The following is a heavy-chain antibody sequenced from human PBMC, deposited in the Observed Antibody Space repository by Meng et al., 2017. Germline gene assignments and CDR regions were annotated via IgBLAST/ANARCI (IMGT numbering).Heavy chain of an antibody. Sequence: QVQLVQSGPEVKKPGASLKVSCKTSGYTFTNYGITWVRQAPGQGLEWMGWISAYNGNTNHAQKFRGRLTMTTDTSTNTAYMELRSLTSDDTAVYYCARVALYFDFWGLGTLVTVSS. CDR2: ISAYNGNT. CDR1: GYTFTNYG. J-gene: IGHJ4*02. V-gene: IGHV1-18*01. CDR3: ARVALYFDF.